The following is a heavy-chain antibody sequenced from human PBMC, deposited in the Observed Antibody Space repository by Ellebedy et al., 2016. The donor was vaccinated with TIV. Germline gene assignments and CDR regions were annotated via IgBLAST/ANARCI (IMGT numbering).Heavy chain of an antibody. V-gene: IGHV1-24*01. J-gene: IGHJ4*02. CDR3: ATGWYSSSSDGAY. D-gene: IGHD6-6*01. CDR1: GHTLMELS. Sequence: ASVKVSCKVSGHTLMELSMHWVRQAPGKGLEWMGGFDPEDGETIYAQKFQGRVTMTEDTSTDTAYMELSSLRSEDTAVYYCATGWYSSSSDGAYWGQGTLVTVSS. CDR2: FDPEDGET.